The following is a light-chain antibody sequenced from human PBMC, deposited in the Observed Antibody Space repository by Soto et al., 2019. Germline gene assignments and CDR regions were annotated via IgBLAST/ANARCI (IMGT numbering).Light chain of an antibody. Sequence: QSVLTQPPSASGTPGQRVTISCSGSSSNIGSNYVYWYQQLPGTAPKLLIYRNNQRPSGVPDRFSGSKSGTSASLAISGLLSEDEADYYCAAWDDSLSGWVFGGGTKLTAL. V-gene: IGLV1-47*01. CDR3: AAWDDSLSGWV. CDR1: SSNIGSNY. J-gene: IGLJ3*02. CDR2: RNN.